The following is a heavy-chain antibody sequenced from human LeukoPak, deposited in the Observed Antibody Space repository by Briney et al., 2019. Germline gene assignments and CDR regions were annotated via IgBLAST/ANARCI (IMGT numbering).Heavy chain of an antibody. J-gene: IGHJ4*02. CDR3: ARGNRYYYDSSGYYRLYYFDY. Sequence: SGTLSLTCTVSGGSISSYYWSWIRQPPGKGLEWIGYIYYSGSTNYNPSLKSRVTISVDTSKNQFSLKLSSVTAADTAVYYCARGNRYYYDSSGYYRLYYFDYWGQGTLVTVSS. V-gene: IGHV4-59*01. CDR2: IYYSGST. D-gene: IGHD3-22*01. CDR1: GGSISSYY.